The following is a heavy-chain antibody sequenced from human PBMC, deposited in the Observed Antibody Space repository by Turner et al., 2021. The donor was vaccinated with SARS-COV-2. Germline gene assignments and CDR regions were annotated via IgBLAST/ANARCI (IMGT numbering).Heavy chain of an antibody. CDR3: ARELSNNWFDP. V-gene: IGHV4-59*01. CDR2: IYYRGSP. CDR1: GASINSYY. Sequence: QVLLQGSCPGLAKPSETLSLPCTVSGASINSYYWAWIRQPPGKRLEWIGYIYYRGSPNYNPSLKSRGTISVDTSKNQFSLKLTSVTAADTAVYYCARELSNNWFDPWGQGTLVTVSS. J-gene: IGHJ5*02.